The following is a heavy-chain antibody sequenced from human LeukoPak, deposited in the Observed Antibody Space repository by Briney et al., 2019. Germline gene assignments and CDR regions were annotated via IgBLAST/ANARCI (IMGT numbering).Heavy chain of an antibody. V-gene: IGHV4-61*01. CDR1: GGSISSGSYY. CDR3: ARDDDYGDFHFDY. J-gene: IGHJ4*02. CDR2: IYYSGST. D-gene: IGHD4-17*01. Sequence: KPSETLSLTCTVSGGSISSGSYYWSWIRQPPGKGLEWIGYIYYSGSTNYNPSLKSRVTISVDTSKNQFSLKLSSVTAADTAVYYCARDDDYGDFHFDYWGQGTLVTVSS.